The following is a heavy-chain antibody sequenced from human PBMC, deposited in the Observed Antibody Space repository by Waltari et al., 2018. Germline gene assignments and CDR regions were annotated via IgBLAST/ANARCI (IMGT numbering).Heavy chain of an antibody. D-gene: IGHD5-12*01. CDR1: DVSITSNPHY. CDR2: LSYNGAT. V-gene: IGHV4-39*01. Sequence: HLQLQESGPGLLKPSETLSPTCSCSDVSITSNPHYWVWIRQPPGQGLEWIGTLSYNGATYSSPSLKSRVTISRDTSKNQLSLILGSVTAADTAVYYCATYIGASIGTASFDVWGQGTMVTVSA. J-gene: IGHJ3*01. CDR3: ATYIGASIGTASFDV.